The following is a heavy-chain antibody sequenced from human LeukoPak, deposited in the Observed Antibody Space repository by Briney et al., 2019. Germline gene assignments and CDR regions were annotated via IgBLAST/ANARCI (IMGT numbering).Heavy chain of an antibody. CDR2: IKSNSDGGTT. D-gene: IGHD3-9*01. CDR3: SASYFPGKSCFDY. J-gene: IGHJ4*02. Sequence: GGSLRLSCAASGFTFTNAWMSWVRQAPGKGLEWVGRIKSNSDGGTTDYIAPVKGRFTISRDDSKDILYLQMSSLKTEDTAVYYCSASYFPGKSCFDYWGQGALVTVSS. CDR1: GFTFTNAW. V-gene: IGHV3-15*01.